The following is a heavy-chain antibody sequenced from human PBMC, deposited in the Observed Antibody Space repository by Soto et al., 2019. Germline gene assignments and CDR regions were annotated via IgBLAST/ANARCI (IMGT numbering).Heavy chain of an antibody. CDR1: GGSISSSSYY. Sequence: SETLSLTCTVSGGSISSSSYYWGWIRQPPGKGLEWIGSIYYSGSTYYNPSLKSRVTISVDTSKNQFSLKLSSVTAADTAVYYCARHQIDYIWGSYHPGGAFDIWGQGTMVTVSS. CDR2: IYYSGST. V-gene: IGHV4-39*01. D-gene: IGHD3-16*02. J-gene: IGHJ3*02. CDR3: ARHQIDYIWGSYHPGGAFDI.